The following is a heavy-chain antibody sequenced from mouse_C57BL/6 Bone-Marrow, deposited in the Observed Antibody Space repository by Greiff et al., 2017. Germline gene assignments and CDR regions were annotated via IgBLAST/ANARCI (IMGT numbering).Heavy chain of an antibody. CDR3: ASMGGTYYDGDGYYFDY. J-gene: IGHJ2*01. V-gene: IGHV2-9-1*01. Sequence: VMLVESGPGLVAPSQSLSITCTVSGFSLTSYAISWVRQPPGKGLEWLGVIWPGGGTNYNSALKSRLSLSKDNSKSQVFLKMNSRQTDDTAMYYYASMGGTYYDGDGYYFDYWGQGTTLTVSS. D-gene: IGHD1-1*01. CDR2: IWPGGGT. CDR1: GFSLTSYA.